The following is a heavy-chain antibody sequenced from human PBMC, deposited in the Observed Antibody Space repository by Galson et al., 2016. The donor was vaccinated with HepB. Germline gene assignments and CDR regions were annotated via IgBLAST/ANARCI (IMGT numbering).Heavy chain of an antibody. V-gene: IGHV1-46*01. J-gene: IGHJ4*02. D-gene: IGHD1-26*01. CDR1: AHTFTTYY. Sequence: CKASAHTFTTYYFHWMRQAPGQGLEWMGRIMARGGETIYPQSLQGRVTMTRDTSTGTVYMELSSLRSEDSALYYCARDSGHHSFDYWGQGSLVIVSS. CDR2: IMARGGET. CDR3: ARDSGHHSFDY.